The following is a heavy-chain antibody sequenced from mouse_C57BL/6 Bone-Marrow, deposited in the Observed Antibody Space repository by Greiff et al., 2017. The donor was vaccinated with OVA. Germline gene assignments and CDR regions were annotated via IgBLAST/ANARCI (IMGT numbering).Heavy chain of an antibody. J-gene: IGHJ3*01. D-gene: IGHD4-1*01. V-gene: IGHV1-9*01. Sequence: VQLQQSGAELMKPGASVKLSCKATGYTFTGYWIEWVKQRPGHGLEWIGEILPGSGSTNYIEKFKGKATFTADTSSNTAYMQLSSLTTEDSAIYYCARSDWAWFAYWGQGTLVTVSA. CDR2: ILPGSGST. CDR1: GYTFTGYW. CDR3: ARSDWAWFAY.